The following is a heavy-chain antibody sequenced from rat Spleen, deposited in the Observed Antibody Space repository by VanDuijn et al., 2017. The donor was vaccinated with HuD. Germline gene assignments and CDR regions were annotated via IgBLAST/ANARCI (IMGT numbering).Heavy chain of an antibody. V-gene: IGHV5-29*01. CDR3: VRHGYTRYYFDF. J-gene: IGHJ1*01. D-gene: IGHD1-9*01. Sequence: EVQLVESGGDLVQPGRSLKLSCAASGFTFTDFFIAWVRQAPTMGLEWVATISSDGGGIYYPDSVQGRFTISRHKAKSTLYLQMDSLRSEDTATYYCVRHGYTRYYFDFWGPGTMVTVSS. CDR2: ISSDGGGI. CDR1: GFTFTDFF.